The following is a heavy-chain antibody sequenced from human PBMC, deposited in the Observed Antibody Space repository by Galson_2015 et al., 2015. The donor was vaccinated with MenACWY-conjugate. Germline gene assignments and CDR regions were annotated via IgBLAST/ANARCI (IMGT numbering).Heavy chain of an antibody. Sequence: SLRLSCAASRFTFSTYGMHWVRQAPGMGLEWVATVSYDGVNKYYPDSVKGRFTISGDNSNNTMYLQMSSLRTEDTAVYFCARAADGAMVLPVDVFDLWGQGTMVTVSS. CDR1: RFTFSTYG. D-gene: IGHD2-8*02. V-gene: IGHV3-30*03. J-gene: IGHJ3*01. CDR3: ARAADGAMVLPVDVFDL. CDR2: VSYDGVNK.